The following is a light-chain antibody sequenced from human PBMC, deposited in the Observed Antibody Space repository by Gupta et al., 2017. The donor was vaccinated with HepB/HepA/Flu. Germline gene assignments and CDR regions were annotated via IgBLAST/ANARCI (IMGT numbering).Light chain of an antibody. CDR2: ATS. CDR3: QQSDTTPIT. J-gene: IGKJ5*01. Sequence: IETTPSHPSLSASVGDRVTITCRASQSINNYLNWYEQKPGKAPKLLIYATSSVQRGVPSRFSGSGSGTDFTLTISKLQPEDFATYYCQQSDTTPITFGQGTRLEIK. V-gene: IGKV1-39*01. CDR1: QSINNY.